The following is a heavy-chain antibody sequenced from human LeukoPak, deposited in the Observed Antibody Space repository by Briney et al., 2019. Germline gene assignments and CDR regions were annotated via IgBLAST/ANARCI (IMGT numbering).Heavy chain of an antibody. V-gene: IGHV1-2*02. J-gene: IGHJ6*03. CDR2: INPNSGGT. D-gene: IGHD4-23*01. Sequence: ASVKVSCKASGYTFIDYYIHWVRQAPGQGLEWMGWINPNSGGTNYAQKFQGRVTMTRDTSISTAYMELTRLRSDDTAVYYCARWGGYGGNLLYYMDVWGKGTTVTISS. CDR3: ARWGGYGGNLLYYMDV. CDR1: GYTFIDYY.